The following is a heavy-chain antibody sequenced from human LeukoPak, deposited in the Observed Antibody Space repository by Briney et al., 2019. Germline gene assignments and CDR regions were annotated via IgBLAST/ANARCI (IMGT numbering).Heavy chain of an antibody. J-gene: IGHJ4*02. CDR1: GFTFSSYG. D-gene: IGHD3-10*01. V-gene: IGHV3-30*02. Sequence: PGGSLRLSCAASGFTFSSYGMHWVRQAPGKGLEWVAFIRYDGSNKYYADSVKGRFTISRDNAKNSLYLQMNSLRAEDTAVYYCAKGGGSGSYYNTCPDYWGQGTLVTVSS. CDR2: IRYDGSNK. CDR3: AKGGGSGSYYNTCPDY.